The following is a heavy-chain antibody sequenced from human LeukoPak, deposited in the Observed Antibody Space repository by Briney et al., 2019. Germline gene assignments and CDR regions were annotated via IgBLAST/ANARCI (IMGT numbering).Heavy chain of an antibody. CDR2: INHSGGI. Sequence: PSETLSLTCTVYGGSFSDYCWSWIRQSPGKGLEWIGEINHSGGINYNPSLKSRVTISVDTSKNQFSLKLSSVTAADTAVYYCARHSKYYYDSSGSYVGYFQHWGQGTLVTVSS. CDR3: ARHSKYYYDSSGSYVGYFQH. CDR1: GGSFSDYC. D-gene: IGHD3-22*01. J-gene: IGHJ1*01. V-gene: IGHV4-34*01.